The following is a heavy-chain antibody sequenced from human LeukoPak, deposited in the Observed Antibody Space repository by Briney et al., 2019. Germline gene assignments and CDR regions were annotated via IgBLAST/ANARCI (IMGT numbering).Heavy chain of an antibody. J-gene: IGHJ4*02. Sequence: ASVKVSCKASGYSFTTYSVSWVRQAPGQGLEWMGWISAYNGNTDYAQKFQGRVTMTTDTSTNTAYMELRSLRSDDTAIYYCAKGLPGRQLFDYWGQGTLVAVSS. CDR3: AKGLPGRQLFDY. CDR2: ISAYNGNT. CDR1: GYSFTTYS. V-gene: IGHV1-18*01. D-gene: IGHD3-10*01.